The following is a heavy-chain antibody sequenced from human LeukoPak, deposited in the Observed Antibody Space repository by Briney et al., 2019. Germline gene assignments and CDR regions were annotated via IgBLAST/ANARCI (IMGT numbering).Heavy chain of an antibody. CDR1: GYTFTSYD. V-gene: IGHV1-2*02. J-gene: IGHJ4*02. CDR2: INPNSGGT. D-gene: IGHD3-10*01. CDR3: ARDEGSGSYYNY. Sequence: VASVKVSCKASGYTFTSYDINWVRQATGQGLEWMGWINPNSGGTNYAQKFQGRVTMTRDTSISTAYMELSRLRSDDTAVYYCARDEGSGSYYNYWGQGTLVTVSS.